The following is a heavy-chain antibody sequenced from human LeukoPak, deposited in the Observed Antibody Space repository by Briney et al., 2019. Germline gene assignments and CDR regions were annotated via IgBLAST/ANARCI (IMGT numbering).Heavy chain of an antibody. CDR3: AKTPLRFLEWLLGD. V-gene: IGHV3-23*01. CDR2: ISGSGGST. J-gene: IGHJ4*02. CDR1: GFTFSSYA. D-gene: IGHD3-3*01. Sequence: GGSLRLSCAASGFTFSSYAMTWVRQAPGKGLEWVSGISGSGGSTYYADSVKGRFTISRDNSKNTLYLQMNSLRADDTAVYYCAKTPLRFLEWLLGDWGQGTLVTVSS.